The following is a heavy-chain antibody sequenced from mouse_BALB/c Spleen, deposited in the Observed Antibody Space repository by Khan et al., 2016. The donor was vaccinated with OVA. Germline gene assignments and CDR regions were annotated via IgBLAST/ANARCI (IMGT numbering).Heavy chain of an antibody. CDR3: ARDRIDY. Sequence: QVQLQQSGAEPAKPGASVKMSCKASGYTFSNYWIHWVKQRPGQGLEWIGYINPSSGHTYYNQTFNDKATLTTDKSSSTAYMQLSSLTSEDSAVYYCARDRIDYWGQGTTLTVSS. V-gene: IGHV1-7*01. CDR2: INPSSGHT. CDR1: GYTFSNYW. J-gene: IGHJ2*01.